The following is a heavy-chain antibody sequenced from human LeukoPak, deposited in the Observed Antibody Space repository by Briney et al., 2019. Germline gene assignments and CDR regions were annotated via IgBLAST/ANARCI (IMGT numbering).Heavy chain of an antibody. Sequence: SQTLPLTCTVSGGSISSGSYYWSWIRQPAGKGLEWIGRIYTSGSTNYNPSLKSRVTISVDTSKNQFSLKLSSVTAADTAVYYCARSDFWSGFTFDYWGQGTLVTVSS. CDR1: GGSISSGSYY. CDR3: ARSDFWSGFTFDY. V-gene: IGHV4-61*02. CDR2: IYTSGST. J-gene: IGHJ4*02. D-gene: IGHD3-3*01.